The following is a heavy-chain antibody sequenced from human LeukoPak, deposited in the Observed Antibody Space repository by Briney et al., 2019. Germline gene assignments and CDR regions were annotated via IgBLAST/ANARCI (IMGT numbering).Heavy chain of an antibody. J-gene: IGHJ1*01. D-gene: IGHD1-26*01. CDR3: ASFSGSYRIFQH. Sequence: PGGSLRLSCAAPGFTFSSYAMHWVRQAPGKGLEYVSAISSNGGSTYYANSVKGRFTISRDNSKNTLYLQMGSLRAEDMAVYYCASFSGSYRIFQHWGQGTLVTVSS. CDR1: GFTFSSYA. V-gene: IGHV3-64*01. CDR2: ISSNGGST.